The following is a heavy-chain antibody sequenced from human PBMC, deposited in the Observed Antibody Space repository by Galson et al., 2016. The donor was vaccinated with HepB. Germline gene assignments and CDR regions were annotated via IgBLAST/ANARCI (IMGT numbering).Heavy chain of an antibody. Sequence: QSGAEVKKPGESLKISCKVSGDDFITSWIGWVRQMPGKGLEWMGIIFPEDSDTRYSPSFQGPVTISADKSISTAYLQWGSLKASDSAIYYCARVPERWELLDGVLGDGFDMWGQGTVVSVSP. D-gene: IGHD3-10*01. CDR1: GDDFITSW. V-gene: IGHV5-51*01. CDR2: IFPEDSDT. CDR3: ARVPERWELLDGVLGDGFDM. J-gene: IGHJ3*02.